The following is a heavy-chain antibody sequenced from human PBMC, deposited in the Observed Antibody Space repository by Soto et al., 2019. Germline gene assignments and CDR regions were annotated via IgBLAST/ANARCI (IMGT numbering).Heavy chain of an antibody. CDR2: MNPNSGNT. J-gene: IGHJ6*03. V-gene: IGHV1-8*01. CDR1: GYTFTSYD. D-gene: IGHD3-3*01. CDR3: AREGGRIWSGYYYYYYYKDV. Sequence: QVQLVQSGAEVKKPGASVKVSCKASGYTFTSYDINWVRQATGQGLEWMGWMNPNSGNTGYAQKLQGRVTMTRNTSISTAYMELSSLRSEDTAVYYCAREGGRIWSGYYYYYYYKDVWGKGTTVTVSS.